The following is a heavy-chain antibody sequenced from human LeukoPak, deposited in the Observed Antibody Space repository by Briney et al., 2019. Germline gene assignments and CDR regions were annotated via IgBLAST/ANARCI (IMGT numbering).Heavy chain of an antibody. CDR1: GFTFSSYS. J-gene: IGHJ6*04. CDR2: ISSSSSSYI. D-gene: IGHD2-2*01. V-gene: IGHV3-21*01. Sequence: GGSLRLSCAASGFTFSSYSMNWVRQAPGKGLEWVSSISSSSSSYIYYADSVKGRFTISRDNAKNSLYLQMNSLRAEDTAVYYCARGRYCSSTSCYSYGMDVWGKGTTVTVSS. CDR3: ARGRYCSSTSCYSYGMDV.